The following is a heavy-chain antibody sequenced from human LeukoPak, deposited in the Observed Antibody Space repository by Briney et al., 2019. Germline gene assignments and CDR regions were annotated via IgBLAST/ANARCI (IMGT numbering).Heavy chain of an antibody. Sequence: GGSLRLSCAASGFTFSSYEMNWVRQAPGKGLDWVSYISSSGNTIYYADSVKGRFTISRDNAKNSLYLQMNSLRAEDTAVYYCARDSPLAFGGVIVTRPFDYWGQGTLVTVSS. V-gene: IGHV3-48*03. CDR3: ARDSPLAFGGVIVTRPFDY. CDR2: ISSSGNTI. J-gene: IGHJ4*02. D-gene: IGHD3-16*02. CDR1: GFTFSSYE.